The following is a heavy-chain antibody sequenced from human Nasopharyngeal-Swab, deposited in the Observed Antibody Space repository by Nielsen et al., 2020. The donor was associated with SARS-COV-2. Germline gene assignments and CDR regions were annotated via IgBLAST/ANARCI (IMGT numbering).Heavy chain of an antibody. CDR1: GFTFSSYS. V-gene: IGHV3-21*05. Sequence: GESLKFSCAASGFTFSSYSMNWVRQAPGKGLEWVSYISSSSSYIYYADSLKGRFTISRDNAKNSLYLEMNSLRAEDTAVYYCAFVDTAKFNGMDVWGQGTTVTVSS. J-gene: IGHJ6*02. CDR3: AFVDTAKFNGMDV. CDR2: ISSSSSYI. D-gene: IGHD5-18*01.